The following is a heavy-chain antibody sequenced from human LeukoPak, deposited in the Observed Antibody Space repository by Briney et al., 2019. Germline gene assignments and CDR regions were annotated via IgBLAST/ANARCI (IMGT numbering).Heavy chain of an antibody. Sequence: PGGSPRLSCAASGFTFSSYAMTWVRQAPGKGLEWVSSISGSAASTYYADSVKGRFTISRDSSKNTLYLQMNSLRAEDTAIYYCARSVRIAANVWGQGTLVTVSS. CDR1: GFTFSSYA. CDR2: ISGSAAST. D-gene: IGHD6-13*01. J-gene: IGHJ4*02. V-gene: IGHV3-23*01. CDR3: ARSVRIAANV.